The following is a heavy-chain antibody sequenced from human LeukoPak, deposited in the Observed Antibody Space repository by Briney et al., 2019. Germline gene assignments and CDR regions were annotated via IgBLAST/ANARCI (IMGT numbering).Heavy chain of an antibody. J-gene: IGHJ3*02. CDR2: IRGGGPGT. CDR1: GFTFSTYA. D-gene: IGHD2-15*01. V-gene: IGHV3-23*01. CDR3: AKGTCIAKSCYGNAFDM. Sequence: HTGGSLRLSCAASGFTFSTYAMNWIRQAPGKGLEWVSTIRGGGPGTYYADSVKGRFTISRDNANNTVYLQMSSLRAEDTAVYYCAKGTCIAKSCYGNAFDMWGQGTKVTVS.